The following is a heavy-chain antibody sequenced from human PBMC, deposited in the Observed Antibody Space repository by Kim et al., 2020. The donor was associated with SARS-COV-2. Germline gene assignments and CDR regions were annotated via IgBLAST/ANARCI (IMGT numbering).Heavy chain of an antibody. Sequence: GESLKISCKGSGYSFTAYWISWVRQMPGKGLEWMGRIDPSDSFANYSPSFKGHVTISADKSISTVFLQWSSPEASDNAIYYCARQHGVMGGGRHFDHWGQGTLVTVTS. CDR3: ARQHGVMGGGRHFDH. V-gene: IGHV5-10-1*01. D-gene: IGHD2-8*01. J-gene: IGHJ4*02. CDR2: IDPSDSFA. CDR1: GYSFTAYW.